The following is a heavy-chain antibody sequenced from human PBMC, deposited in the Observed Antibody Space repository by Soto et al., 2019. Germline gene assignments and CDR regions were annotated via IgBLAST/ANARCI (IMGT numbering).Heavy chain of an antibody. Sequence: EVQLLESGGGLVQPGGSLRLSCAASGFTFSTYAMSWVRQAPGKGLEWVSGISSTGGTTYYADSVKDRFTISRDNSKKTLYLQMNSLRAEDTAVYYCAKDPSGAYCSGSGCSYWGQGTLVTVSS. J-gene: IGHJ4*02. CDR1: GFTFSTYA. V-gene: IGHV3-23*01. D-gene: IGHD2-15*01. CDR2: ISSTGGTT. CDR3: AKDPSGAYCSGSGCSY.